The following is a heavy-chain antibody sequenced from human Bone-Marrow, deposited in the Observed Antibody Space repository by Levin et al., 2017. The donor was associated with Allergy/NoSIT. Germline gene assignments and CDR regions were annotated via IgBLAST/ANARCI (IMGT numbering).Heavy chain of an antibody. CDR3: ARDSLGARATIH. J-gene: IGHJ4*02. D-gene: IGHD1-26*01. V-gene: IGHV3-66*01. CDR1: GFTISDNY. Sequence: GGSLRLSCAASGFTISDNYMSWVRQAPGKGLEWVSAIYHDGDTHYADSVKDRFTISRDISKNTLSLQMNGLRAEDTAVYYCARDSLGARATIHWGQGTLVTVSS. CDR2: IYHDGDT.